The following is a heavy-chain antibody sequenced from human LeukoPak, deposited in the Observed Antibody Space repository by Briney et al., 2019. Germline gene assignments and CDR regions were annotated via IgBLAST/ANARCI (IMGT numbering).Heavy chain of an antibody. D-gene: IGHD4-17*01. V-gene: IGHV4-59*08. Sequence: TSETLSLTCTVSGGSISSYYWSWIRQPPGKGLEWIGYIYYSGSTNYNPSLKSRVTISVDTSKNQLSLKLSSVTAADTAVYYCARLRYGDYVGLDPWGQGTLVTVSS. CDR3: ARLRYGDYVGLDP. CDR1: GGSISSYY. CDR2: IYYSGST. J-gene: IGHJ5*02.